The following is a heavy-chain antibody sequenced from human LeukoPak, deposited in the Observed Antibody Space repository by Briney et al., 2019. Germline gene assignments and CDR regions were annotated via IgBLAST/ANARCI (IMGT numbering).Heavy chain of an antibody. J-gene: IGHJ4*02. CDR1: GGSISSTSYY. CDR2: IYSGGST. Sequence: PSETLSLTCTVSGGSISSTSYYWGWIRQPPGKGLEWVSVIYSGGSTYYADSVKGRFTISRDNSKNTLYLQMNSLRAEDTAIYYCARGLVVSLDYWGQGTLVTVSS. V-gene: IGHV3-66*01. CDR3: ARGLVVSLDY. D-gene: IGHD3-22*01.